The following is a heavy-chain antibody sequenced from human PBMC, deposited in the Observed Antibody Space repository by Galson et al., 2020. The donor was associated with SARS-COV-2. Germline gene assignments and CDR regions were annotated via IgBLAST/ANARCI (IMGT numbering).Heavy chain of an antibody. CDR3: ARDDEGFEY. CDR2: IKQDGSEK. Sequence: GESLKISCAASGFTFSRYWLSWVRQPPGKRLEWVANIKQDGSEKYYVDSVKGRFTISRDNAKNSLYLQMTSLRAEDTAVYYCARDDEGFEYWGQGTLVTVSS. CDR1: GFTFSRYW. V-gene: IGHV3-7*03. J-gene: IGHJ4*02.